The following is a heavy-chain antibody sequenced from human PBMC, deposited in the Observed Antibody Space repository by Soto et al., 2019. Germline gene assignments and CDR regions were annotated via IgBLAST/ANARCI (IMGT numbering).Heavy chain of an antibody. J-gene: IGHJ4*02. CDR2: INWRSDI. Sequence: GGSLRLSCAVSGFTFDDNAMHWVRQAPEKGLEWVSGINWRSDIGYADSVKGRFTISRDNAENSLYPQMNSLRAEDTALYYCAISQDRGGRTTFIYWGQGTQVTVSS. D-gene: IGHD3-16*01. V-gene: IGHV3-9*01. CDR1: GFTFDDNA. CDR3: AISQDRGGRTTFIY.